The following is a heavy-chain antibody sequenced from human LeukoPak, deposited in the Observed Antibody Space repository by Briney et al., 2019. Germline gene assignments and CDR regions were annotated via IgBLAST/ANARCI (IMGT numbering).Heavy chain of an antibody. J-gene: IGHJ5*02. CDR3: AKDRDLTGDRKPGYFDS. CDR2: ISGSGGST. V-gene: IGHV3-23*01. Sequence: PGGSLRLSCAASGFTFSSFAMSWVRQAPGKGLEWVAAISGSGGSTYYADSVKGRFTISRDNSKNTLYLQMNSLRADDTAVYYCAKDRDLTGDRKPGYFDSWGRGTRVTVSS. CDR1: GFTFSSFA. D-gene: IGHD7-27*01.